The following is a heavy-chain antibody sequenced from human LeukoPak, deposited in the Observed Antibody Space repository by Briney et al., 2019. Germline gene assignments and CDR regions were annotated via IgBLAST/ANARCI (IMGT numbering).Heavy chain of an antibody. Sequence: SETLSLTCTVSGGSISSSSYYWGWIRQPPGKGLEWIGSIYYSGSTYYNPSLKSRVTISVDTSKNQFSLKLSSVTAADTAVYYCARDQSRWYGGYPQDAFDTWGQGTMVTVSS. CDR1: GGSISSSSYY. D-gene: IGHD4-23*01. V-gene: IGHV4-39*07. J-gene: IGHJ3*02. CDR3: ARDQSRWYGGYPQDAFDT. CDR2: IYYSGST.